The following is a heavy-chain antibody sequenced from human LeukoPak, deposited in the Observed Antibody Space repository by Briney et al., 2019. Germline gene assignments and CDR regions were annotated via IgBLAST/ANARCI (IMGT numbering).Heavy chain of an antibody. V-gene: IGHV1-8*01. CDR3: ARVRHRYCSSTSCYHWFDP. D-gene: IGHD2-2*01. CDR1: GYTFTSYD. Sequence: ASVKVSCKASGYTFTSYDINWVRQATGQGLEWMGWMNPNSGNTGYAQKFQGRVTMTRNTSISTAYMELSSLKSEDTAVYYCARVRHRYCSSTSCYHWFDPWGQGTTVTVSS. J-gene: IGHJ5*02. CDR2: MNPNSGNT.